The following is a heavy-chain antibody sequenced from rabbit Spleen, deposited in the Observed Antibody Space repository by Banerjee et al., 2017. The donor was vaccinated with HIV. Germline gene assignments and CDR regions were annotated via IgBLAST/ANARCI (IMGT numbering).Heavy chain of an antibody. V-gene: IGHV1S45*01. D-gene: IGHD6-1*01. CDR1: GFDFSSSYY. Sequence: QEQLEESGGGLVKPGASLTLTCTASGFDFSSSYYMCWVRQAPGKGPEWIACIYTGSGSTYYASWAKGRFTISKTSSTTVTLQMTSLTAADTATYFCAKNVGNVFYARDLWGPGTLVTVS. CDR3: AKNVGNVFYARDL. J-gene: IGHJ4*01. CDR2: IYTGSGST.